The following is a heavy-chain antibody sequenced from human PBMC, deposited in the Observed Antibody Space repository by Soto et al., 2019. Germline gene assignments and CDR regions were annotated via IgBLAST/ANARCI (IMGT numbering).Heavy chain of an antibody. CDR2: INHSGST. J-gene: IGHJ5*02. CDR1: GGSFSGYY. CDR3: ARARTLWGVTSNWFDP. V-gene: IGHV4-34*01. D-gene: IGHD3-10*01. Sequence: QVQLQQWGAGLLKPSETLSLSCAVYGGSFSGYYWSWIRQPPGKGLEWIGEINHSGSTNYNPSLQTRVTISVDTSKNQFSLTVLSVTAADTAVYYGARARTLWGVTSNWFDPWGQGTRVTVSS.